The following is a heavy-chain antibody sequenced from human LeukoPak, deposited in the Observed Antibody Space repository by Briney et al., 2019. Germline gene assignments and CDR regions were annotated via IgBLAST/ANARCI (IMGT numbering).Heavy chain of an antibody. CDR1: GYTFTAYY. V-gene: IGHV1-2*02. D-gene: IGHD3-10*01. CDR3: ARLKDGSGSYYNVYWFDP. J-gene: IGHJ5*02. Sequence: WASVKVSCKTSGYTFTAYYMHWVRQAPGQGLEWMGWINPNSGGTNYAQKFQGRVTMTRDTSISTAYMELSSLRSEDTAVYYCARLKDGSGSYYNVYWFDPWGQGTLVTVSS. CDR2: INPNSGGT.